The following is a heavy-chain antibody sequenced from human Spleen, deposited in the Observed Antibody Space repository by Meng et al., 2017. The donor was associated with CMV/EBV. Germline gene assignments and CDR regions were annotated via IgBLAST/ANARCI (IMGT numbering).Heavy chain of an antibody. D-gene: IGHD3/OR15-3a*01. CDR1: SGGYY. CDR3: ARSYTGYYTGGRDLVNWFDR. J-gene: IGHJ5*02. CDR2: IYDRRSS. Sequence: SGGYYWTWIRQHPGKGLEWIGNIYDRRSSFYNPSLKSRVIISVDPSKNQFSLKLNSVTAADTAVYYCARSYTGYYTGGRDLVNWFDRWGQGTLVTVSS. V-gene: IGHV4-31*02.